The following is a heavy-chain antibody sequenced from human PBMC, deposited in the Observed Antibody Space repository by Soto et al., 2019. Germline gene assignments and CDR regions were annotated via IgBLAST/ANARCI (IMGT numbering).Heavy chain of an antibody. J-gene: IGHJ4*02. CDR3: ARGTSWQLPFDY. CDR1: SDSISSYY. Sequence: SETLSLTCTVSSDSISSYYWSWIRQPPGERLEWIGYISYSGSTGYNPSLKSRVTISGDTSKNQFSLKVGSVTAADTAGYYCARGTSWQLPFDYWGQGTLVTV. CDR2: ISYSGST. V-gene: IGHV4-59*01. D-gene: IGHD6-13*01.